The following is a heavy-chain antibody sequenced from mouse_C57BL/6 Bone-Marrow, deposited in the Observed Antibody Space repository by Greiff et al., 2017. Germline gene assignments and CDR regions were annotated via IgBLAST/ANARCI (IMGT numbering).Heavy chain of an antibody. J-gene: IGHJ2*01. D-gene: IGHD2-5*01. Sequence: VKQSCKASGYTFTSYGISWVKQRTGQGLEWIGEIYPRSGNTYYNEKFKGKATLTADKSSSTAYMELRSLTSEDSAVYFCARAPAYYSNYLDYWGQGTTLTVSS. CDR2: IYPRSGNT. CDR1: GYTFTSYG. CDR3: ARAPAYYSNYLDY. V-gene: IGHV1-81*01.